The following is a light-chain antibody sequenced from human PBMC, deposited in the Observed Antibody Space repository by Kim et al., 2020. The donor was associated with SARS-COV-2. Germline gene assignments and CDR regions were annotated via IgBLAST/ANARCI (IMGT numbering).Light chain of an antibody. CDR3: QSYDSGHHPYVV. CDR2: EDN. V-gene: IGLV6-57*04. Sequence: NFMLTQPHSVSESPGKTVTISCTRSSGSIASNYVQWYQQRPGSAPTTVIYEDNQRPSGVPDRFSGSIDSSSNSASLTIYGLKTEDEADYYCQSYDSGHHPYVVFGGGTQLTVL. CDR1: SGSIASNY. J-gene: IGLJ2*01.